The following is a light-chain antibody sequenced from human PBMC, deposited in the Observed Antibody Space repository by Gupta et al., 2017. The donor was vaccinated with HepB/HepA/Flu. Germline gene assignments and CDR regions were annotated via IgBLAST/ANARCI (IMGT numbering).Light chain of an antibody. V-gene: IGKV2-30*02. CDR3: KQGQHCPFT. CDR2: QVS. CDR1: QSLVHNNGNTY. Sequence: DVVLTQSPLSLPVTLGQPASISCNSGQSLVHNNGNTYFTWYQQRPGQSPRRLIYQVSKRDSGVPDRFSGSGSGTDFTLKISRGEAEDFAFYYCKQGQHCPFTFGQGTLLDIK. J-gene: IGKJ5*01.